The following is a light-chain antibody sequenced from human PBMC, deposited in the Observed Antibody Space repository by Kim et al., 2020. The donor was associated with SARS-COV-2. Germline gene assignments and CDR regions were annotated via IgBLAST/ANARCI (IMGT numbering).Light chain of an antibody. J-gene: IGKJ2*01. CDR2: DTS. CDR1: QSVGTY. V-gene: IGKV3-11*01. Sequence: EIVLTQSPATLSLSPGERATLSCRASQSVGTYLTWYQQTPGQAPRLLIYDTSHRATGIPARFSGSGSGTDFTLTISSLQPEDFATYYCQQANSFPSYTFGQGTKLEI. CDR3: QQANSFPSYT.